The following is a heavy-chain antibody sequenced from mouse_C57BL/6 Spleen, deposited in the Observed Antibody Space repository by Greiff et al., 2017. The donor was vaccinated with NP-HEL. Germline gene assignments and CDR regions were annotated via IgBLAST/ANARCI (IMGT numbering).Heavy chain of an antibody. CDR1: GFTFSDYG. Sequence: EVQRVESGGGLVKPGGSLKLSCAASGFTFSDYGMHWVRQAPEKGLEWVAYISSGSSTIYYADTVKGRFTISRDNAKNTLFLQMTSLRSEDTAMYYCARPAYGSSPFYAMDYWGQGTSVTVSS. D-gene: IGHD1-1*01. J-gene: IGHJ4*01. V-gene: IGHV5-17*01. CDR3: ARPAYGSSPFYAMDY. CDR2: ISSGSSTI.